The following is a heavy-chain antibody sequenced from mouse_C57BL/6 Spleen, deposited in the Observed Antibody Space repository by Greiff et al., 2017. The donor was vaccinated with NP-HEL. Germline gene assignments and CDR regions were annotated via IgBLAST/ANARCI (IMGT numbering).Heavy chain of an antibody. CDR1: GYTFTNYW. J-gene: IGHJ3*01. V-gene: IGHV1-63*01. Sequence: QVQLKQSGAELVRPGTSVKMSCKASGYTFTNYWIGWAKQRPGHGLEWIGDIYPGGGYTNYNEKFKGKATLTADKSSSTAYMQFSSLTSEDSAIYYCARYDDGYQAWFAYWGQGTLVTVSA. D-gene: IGHD2-3*01. CDR2: IYPGGGYT. CDR3: ARYDDGYQAWFAY.